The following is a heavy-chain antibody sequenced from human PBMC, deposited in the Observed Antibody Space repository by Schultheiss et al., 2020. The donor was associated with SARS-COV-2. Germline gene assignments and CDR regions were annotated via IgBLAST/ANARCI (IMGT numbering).Heavy chain of an antibody. V-gene: IGHV1-18*01. CDR1: GYTFTSYG. Sequence: GGSLRLSCKASGYTFTSYGISWVRQAPGQGLEWMGWISAYNGNTNYAQKLQGRVTMTTDTSTSTAYMELRSLRSDDTAVYYCARKAGGYLAGGMDVWGQGTTVTVSS. D-gene: IGHD6-13*01. CDR3: ARKAGGYLAGGMDV. CDR2: ISAYNGNT. J-gene: IGHJ6*02.